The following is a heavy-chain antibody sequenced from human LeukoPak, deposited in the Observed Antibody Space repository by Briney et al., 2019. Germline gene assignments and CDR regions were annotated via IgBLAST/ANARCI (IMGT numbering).Heavy chain of an antibody. CDR3: ARYGGYDPYSSSWYSYDY. V-gene: IGHV1-69*01. CDR2: IIPIFGTA. J-gene: IGHJ4*02. Sequence: SVKVSCKASGGTFSSYAISWVRQAPGQGLEWMGGIIPIFGTANDAQKFQGRDTITPDESTSTAYMELSSLRSEDTAVYYCARYGGYDPYSSSWYSYDYWGPGTLVTVSS. D-gene: IGHD6-13*01. CDR1: GGTFSSYA.